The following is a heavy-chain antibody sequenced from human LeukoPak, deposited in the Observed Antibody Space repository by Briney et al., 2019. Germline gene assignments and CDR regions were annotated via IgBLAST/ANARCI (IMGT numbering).Heavy chain of an antibody. Sequence: ASVKVSCKPSGYTFTSYYMHWVRQAPGQGLEWMGIINPSGGSTSYAQKFQGRVTMTTDTSTGTAYMELRSLRSDDTAVYYCERDTEYDFWSGYYALYYWGQGTLVTVSS. CDR3: ERDTEYDFWSGYYALYY. CDR2: INPSGGST. CDR1: GYTFTSYY. D-gene: IGHD3-3*01. J-gene: IGHJ4*02. V-gene: IGHV1-46*01.